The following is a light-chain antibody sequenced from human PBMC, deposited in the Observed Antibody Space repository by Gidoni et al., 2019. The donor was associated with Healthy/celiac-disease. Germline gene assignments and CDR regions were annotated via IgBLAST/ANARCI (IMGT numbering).Light chain of an antibody. J-gene: IGKJ1*01. V-gene: IGKV3-15*01. Sequence: EIVMTQSPATLSVSPGERATLSCRASQSVSSNLAWYQQKPGQAPRLLIYGASTRATGIPARVSGSGSGTEFTLTISSLQSEDFAVYYCQHEWTFGQGTKVEIK. CDR1: QSVSSN. CDR3: QHEWT. CDR2: GAS.